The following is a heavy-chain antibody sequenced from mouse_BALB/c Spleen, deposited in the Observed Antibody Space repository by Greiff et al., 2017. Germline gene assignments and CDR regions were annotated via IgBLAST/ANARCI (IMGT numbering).Heavy chain of an antibody. V-gene: IGHV5-17*02. CDR1: GFTFSSFG. J-gene: IGHJ3*01. CDR3: EREEAY. CDR2: ISSGSSTI. Sequence: EVQRVESGGGLVQPGGSRKLSCAASGFTFSSFGMHWVRQAPEKGLEWVAYISSGSSTIYYADTVKGRVTISRDNPKNTIFLQMTSLRSEDTAMYYCEREEAYWGQGTLVTVSA.